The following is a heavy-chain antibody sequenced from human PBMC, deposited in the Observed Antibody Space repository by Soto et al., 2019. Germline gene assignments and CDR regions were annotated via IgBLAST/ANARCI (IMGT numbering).Heavy chain of an antibody. D-gene: IGHD3-22*01. Sequence: QVQLMESGGSVLQPGRSLRLSCAASGFTFSSYGMHWVRQAPGKGLEWVTILSNDGSIQYYGDSVKGRFTVSRDNSTNTLFLEMNRLTAEDTATYDCAKDRLGSSGTCARCFGMDVWGQGTTVTVSS. J-gene: IGHJ6*02. V-gene: IGHV3-30*18. CDR3: AKDRLGSSGTCARCFGMDV. CDR1: GFTFSSYG. CDR2: LSNDGSIQ.